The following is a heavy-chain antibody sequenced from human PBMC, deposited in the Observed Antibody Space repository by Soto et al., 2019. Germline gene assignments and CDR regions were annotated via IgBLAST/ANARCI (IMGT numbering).Heavy chain of an antibody. D-gene: IGHD1-1*01. Sequence: GGSLRLSCAASGFAFNTFAMGWVRQDPGKGLEWVSLISGISRDTYYADSVKGRFTISRHNSKNTLYLQMNSLRAEDTAVYYCATQDFRGTTGTTWGQGTLVTVSS. CDR2: ISGISRDT. V-gene: IGHV3-23*01. CDR3: ATQDFRGTTGTT. J-gene: IGHJ4*02. CDR1: GFAFNTFA.